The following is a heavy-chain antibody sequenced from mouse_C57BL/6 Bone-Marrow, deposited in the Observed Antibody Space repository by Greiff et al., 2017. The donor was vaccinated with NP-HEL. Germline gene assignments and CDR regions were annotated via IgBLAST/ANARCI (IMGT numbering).Heavy chain of an antibody. Sequence: EVQLQQSGPELVKPGASVKISCKASGYTFTDYYMNWVKQSHGKSLEWIGDINPNNGGTSYNQKFKGKATLTVDKSSSTAYMEPHSLTSEDSAVYYYARTLFDYWGQGTTLTVSS. CDR2: INPNNGGT. V-gene: IGHV1-26*01. CDR3: ARTLFDY. J-gene: IGHJ2*01. CDR1: GYTFTDYY.